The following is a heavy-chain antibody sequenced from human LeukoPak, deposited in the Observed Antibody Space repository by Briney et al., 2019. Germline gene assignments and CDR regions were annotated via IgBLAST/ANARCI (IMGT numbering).Heavy chain of an antibody. Sequence: GGSLRLSCAASGFTFNTYAMSWVRQAPEKGLEWVSAISTGGVNTYYTDSVKGRFTISRDNSKNTLYLQMNSLRAEDTAVYFCAKEQMMYSSSPFDYWGQGTLVTVSA. V-gene: IGHV3-23*01. CDR2: ISTGGVNT. CDR1: GFTFNTYA. CDR3: AKEQMMYSSSPFDY. J-gene: IGHJ4*02. D-gene: IGHD6-19*01.